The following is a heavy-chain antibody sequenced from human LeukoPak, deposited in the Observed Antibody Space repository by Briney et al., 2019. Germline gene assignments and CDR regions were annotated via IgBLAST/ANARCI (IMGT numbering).Heavy chain of an antibody. CDR1: GGSISSYY. Sequence: SETLSLTCTVSGGSISSYYWSWIRQPPGKGLEWIGYICYSGSTNYNPSLKSRVTISVDTSKNQFSLKLSSVTAADTAVYYCARVLEACGGDCYPDYFDYWGQGTLVTVSS. CDR3: ARVLEACGGDCYPDYFDY. J-gene: IGHJ4*02. CDR2: ICYSGST. D-gene: IGHD2-21*02. V-gene: IGHV4-59*01.